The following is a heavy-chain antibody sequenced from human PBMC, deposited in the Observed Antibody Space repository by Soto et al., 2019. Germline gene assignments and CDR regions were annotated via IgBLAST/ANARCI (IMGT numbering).Heavy chain of an antibody. CDR3: VRGGNSGNWFDP. J-gene: IGHJ5*02. V-gene: IGHV4-31*03. CDR1: GGSISSGGFY. Sequence: QVQLQESGPGLVKPSQTLSLTCTVSGGSISSGGFYWNWIRQHPGKDLEWIGYIFPSGSTHYNPSLNRRVIMSADTSKNQLSLHLNSVTAADTAVYYCVRGGNSGNWFDPWGQGTLVTVSS. D-gene: IGHD1-7*01. CDR2: IFPSGST.